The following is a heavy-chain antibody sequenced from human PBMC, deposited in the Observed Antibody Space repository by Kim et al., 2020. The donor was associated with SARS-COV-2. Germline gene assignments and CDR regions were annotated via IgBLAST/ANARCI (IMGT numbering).Heavy chain of an antibody. CDR3: ARGDCTNGVCSKVQFDY. CDR1: GGSISSSSYY. CDR2: IYYSGST. J-gene: IGHJ4*02. Sequence: SETLSLTCTVSGGSISSSSYYWGWIRQPPGKGLEWIGSIYYSGSTYYNPSLKSRVTISVDTSKNQFSLKLSSVTAADTAVYYCARGDCTNGVCSKVQFDYWGQGTLVTVSS. V-gene: IGHV4-39*01. D-gene: IGHD2-8*01.